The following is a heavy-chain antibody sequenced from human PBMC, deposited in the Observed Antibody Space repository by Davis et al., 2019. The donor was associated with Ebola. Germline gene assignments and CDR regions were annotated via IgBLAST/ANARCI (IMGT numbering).Heavy chain of an antibody. CDR3: ARDWETTNH. V-gene: IGHV3-11*04. D-gene: IGHD1-26*01. CDR1: GFTFSDYY. CDR2: ISSSGSTI. J-gene: IGHJ5*02. Sequence: GESLKISCAASGFTFSDYYMSWIRQAPGKGLEWVSYISSSGSTIYYADSVKGRFTISRDNAKNSLYLQMNSLRAADTAVYYCARDWETTNHWGQGTLVTVSS.